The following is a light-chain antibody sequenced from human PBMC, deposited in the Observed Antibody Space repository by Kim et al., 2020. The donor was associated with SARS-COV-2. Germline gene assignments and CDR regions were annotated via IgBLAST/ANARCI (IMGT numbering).Light chain of an antibody. CDR3: QAWDSSTYV. J-gene: IGLJ1*01. V-gene: IGLV3-1*01. CDR2: QDN. Sequence: VAPGQTVSITCSGDKLGDKYACWYQQKPGQSPVLVIYQDNKRPSGIPERFSGSNSGNTATLTISGTQAMDEADYYCQAWDSSTYVFGSGTKVTVL. CDR1: KLGDKY.